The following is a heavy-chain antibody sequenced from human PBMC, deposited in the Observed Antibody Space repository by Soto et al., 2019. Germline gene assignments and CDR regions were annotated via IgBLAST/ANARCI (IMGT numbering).Heavy chain of an antibody. D-gene: IGHD1-1*01. CDR1: GFSFTTTRMG. Sequence: QITLKEAGPTLVKPTETLTLTCTLSGFSFTTTRMGVGWTRQPPGKDLEWLAIIHWDGASRYNPLLRRRLTLAEDTSTNQVVLTMTNMDPKDTATYYCAHRDSTGTTTYFDSWGQGSPVTVAS. CDR2: IHWDGAS. V-gene: IGHV2-5*02. J-gene: IGHJ4*02. CDR3: AHRDSTGTTTYFDS.